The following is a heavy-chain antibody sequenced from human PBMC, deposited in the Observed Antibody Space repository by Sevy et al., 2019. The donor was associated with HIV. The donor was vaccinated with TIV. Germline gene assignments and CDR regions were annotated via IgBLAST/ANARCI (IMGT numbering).Heavy chain of an antibody. CDR2: LSFGCGKI. V-gene: IGHV3-23*01. CDR3: AREGCTKPHDY. D-gene: IGHD2-8*01. J-gene: IGHJ4*02. Sequence: GGSLRLSCAASGFDFSIYSMSWVRQAPGKGLEGVSTLSFGCGKINYADSVKGRFTVSRDNSKSSVYLQMNNMRVEDTAVDYCAREGCTKPHDYWGQGTLVTVSS. CDR1: GFDFSIYS.